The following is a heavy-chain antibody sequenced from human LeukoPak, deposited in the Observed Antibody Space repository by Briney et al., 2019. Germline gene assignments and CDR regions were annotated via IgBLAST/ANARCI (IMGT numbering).Heavy chain of an antibody. Sequence: GGSLRLSFAASGFSFSSYSMNWVGQARGKGLEGVSHISTTSSPTYYADSVKGRFAMSRDNAKNSVYLQMNSLRAEDTAVYYCARDFDFWSGYIVWGQGTLVTVSS. D-gene: IGHD3-3*01. J-gene: IGHJ4*02. CDR3: ARDFDFWSGYIV. CDR1: GFSFSSYS. V-gene: IGHV3-48*04. CDR2: ISTTSSPT.